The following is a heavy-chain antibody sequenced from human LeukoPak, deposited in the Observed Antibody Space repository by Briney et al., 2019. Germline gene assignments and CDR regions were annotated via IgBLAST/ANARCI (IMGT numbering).Heavy chain of an antibody. CDR1: GGSISSSSYY. Sequence: SETLSLTCTVSGGSISSSSYYWGWIRQPPGKGLEWIGSIYYSGSTYYNPSLKSRVTISVDTSKNQFSLKLSSVTAADTAVYYCARLHIPYYYDSSGYLDYWGQGTLVTVSS. CDR2: IYYSGST. V-gene: IGHV4-39*07. CDR3: ARLHIPYYYDSSGYLDY. J-gene: IGHJ4*02. D-gene: IGHD3-22*01.